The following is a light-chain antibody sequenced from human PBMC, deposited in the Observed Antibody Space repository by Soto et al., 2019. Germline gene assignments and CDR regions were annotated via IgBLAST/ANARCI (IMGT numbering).Light chain of an antibody. CDR3: QMYNSAPIT. V-gene: IGKV1-27*01. CDR2: AAS. CDR1: QGFDNY. J-gene: IGKJ5*01. Sequence: KHMNKSVSALTASLGGRVTITCRASQGFDNYLAWYQQKQGKVPKLLIYAASTLQSGVPSRFSGGRYGTDFNLTISSLQTEDVATYYCQMYNSAPITFGQGTRLEIK.